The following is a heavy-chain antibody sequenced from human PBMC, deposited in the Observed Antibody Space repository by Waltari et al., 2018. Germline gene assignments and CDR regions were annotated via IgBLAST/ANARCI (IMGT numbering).Heavy chain of an antibody. CDR2: ISYAGAT. Sequence: AWSPQPPGQGFECIGTISYAGATYSRPSLNRRVTVSRDTSKNQLSLTLGSVTASDTAVYYCATYIGASVGTAAFDVWGQGAMVTVSS. J-gene: IGHJ3*01. CDR3: ATYIGASVGTAAFDV. D-gene: IGHD5-12*01. V-gene: IGHV4-39*01.